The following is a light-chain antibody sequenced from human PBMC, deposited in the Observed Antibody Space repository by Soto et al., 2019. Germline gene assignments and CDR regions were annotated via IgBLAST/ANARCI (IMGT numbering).Light chain of an antibody. CDR1: SSDVGGYNY. CDR2: DVS. V-gene: IGLV2-14*03. J-gene: IGLJ1*01. CDR3: SSYPRSSTRV. Sequence: QSVLTQPASVSGSPGQSITISCTGTSSDVGGYNYVSWYQHHPGNAPQLLIYDVSTRPSGVSNRFSGSKSGNTASLTISGLQAEDEAHYYCSSYPRSSTRVFGPGTKVTVL.